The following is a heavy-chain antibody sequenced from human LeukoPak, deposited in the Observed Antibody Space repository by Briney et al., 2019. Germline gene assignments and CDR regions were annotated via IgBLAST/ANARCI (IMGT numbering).Heavy chain of an antibody. Sequence: GGSLRLSCAASGFTFSDYHMSWIRQAPGKGLEWVSYISSSGSTIYYADSVKGRFTISRDNAKNSLYLQMNSLRAEDTAVYYCARGSPVRYFDWLLSDYFDYWGQGTLVTVSS. CDR3: ARGSPVRYFDWLLSDYFDY. CDR1: GFTFSDYH. J-gene: IGHJ4*02. D-gene: IGHD3-9*01. CDR2: ISSSGSTI. V-gene: IGHV3-11*04.